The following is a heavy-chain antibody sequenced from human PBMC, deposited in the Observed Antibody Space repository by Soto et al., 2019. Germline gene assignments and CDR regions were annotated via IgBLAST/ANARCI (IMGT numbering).Heavy chain of an antibody. D-gene: IGHD6-13*01. CDR3: ARDLAAVPRAFDY. J-gene: IGHJ4*02. V-gene: IGHV4-59*01. Sequence: SQTHPLSYTVSGGTISNYFYIWVRQPPGKGLEWIGSVYYTGTTDYNPSLKSRVTISVDTSKTKFSLNLRSVTAADTAVYYCARDLAAVPRAFDYWGRGTLVTVSS. CDR2: VYYTGTT. CDR1: GGTISNYF.